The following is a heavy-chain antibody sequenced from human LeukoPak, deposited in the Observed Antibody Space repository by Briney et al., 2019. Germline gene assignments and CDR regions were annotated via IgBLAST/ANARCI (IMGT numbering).Heavy chain of an antibody. CDR3: ARVRSSIAGFFDY. D-gene: IGHD6-6*01. J-gene: IGHJ4*02. CDR2: ISSSSSYI. Sequence: SGGSLRLSCAASGFTFSSYSMNWVRQAPGKGLEWVSSISSSSSYIYYADSVKGRFTISRVNAKNSLYLQMNSLRAEDTAVYYCARVRSSIAGFFDYWGQGTLVTVSS. V-gene: IGHV3-21*01. CDR1: GFTFSSYS.